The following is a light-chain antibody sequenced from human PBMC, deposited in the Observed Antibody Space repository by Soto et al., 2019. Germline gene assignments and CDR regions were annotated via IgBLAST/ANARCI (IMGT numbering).Light chain of an antibody. CDR1: QSLSTNS. J-gene: IGKJ3*01. CDR2: AAS. CDR3: QQYDASPLT. Sequence: EIVLTQSPGTLSLSPGERATLSCRASQSLSTNSLAWYQQKPGQTPRLLIYAASTRDTDIPDRFNGSGSGTDFALTISRLEPEDFALYYWQQYDASPLTFGPGTKGDTK. V-gene: IGKV3-20*01.